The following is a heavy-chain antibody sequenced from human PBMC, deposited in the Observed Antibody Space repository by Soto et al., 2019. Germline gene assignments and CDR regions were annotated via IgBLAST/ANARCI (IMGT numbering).Heavy chain of an antibody. J-gene: IGHJ4*02. Sequence: VGSLRLSCAASGFTFSSYGMTWVRQAPGKGLEWVSFSSATGAGTYYADSVKGRFTISRDNSKNTLYLQMTSLRADDTAVYYCAKDRRAGGNYGFYSDFWGQGALVTVSS. CDR3: AKDRRAGGNYGFYSDF. D-gene: IGHD1-7*01. CDR1: GFTFSSYG. CDR2: SSATGAGT. V-gene: IGHV3-23*01.